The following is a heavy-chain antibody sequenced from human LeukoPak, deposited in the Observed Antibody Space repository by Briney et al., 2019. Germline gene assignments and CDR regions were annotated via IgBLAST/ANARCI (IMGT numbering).Heavy chain of an antibody. J-gene: IGHJ6*03. CDR1: GGSFSGYY. Sequence: SETLSLTCAVYGGSFSGYYWSCIRQPPGKGLEWIGEINHGGSTNYNPSLKSRVTISVDTSKNQFSLKLNSVTAADTAVYYCARARHGGPYYYMDVGGKGTTVTVSS. CDR3: ARARHGGPYYYMDV. CDR2: INHGGST. D-gene: IGHD3-16*01. V-gene: IGHV4-34*01.